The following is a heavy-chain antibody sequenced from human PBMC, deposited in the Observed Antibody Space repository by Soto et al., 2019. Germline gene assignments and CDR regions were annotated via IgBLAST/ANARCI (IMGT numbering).Heavy chain of an antibody. CDR2: TGRSLYPI. V-gene: IGHV3-11*01. CDR3: ARDNRSFWNGYYRRYDYYGMDV. Sequence: HVQLVESGGGLVEPGGSLRLSCAASGFSFSDYYVNWIRQAPGKGLEWISYTGRSLYPIYYADCVKGRFSISRDSAKNAVFLQMNSLRVEDTAVYYCARDNRSFWNGYYRRYDYYGMDVWGRGTTVIVSS. D-gene: IGHD3-3*01. J-gene: IGHJ6*02. CDR1: GFSFSDYY.